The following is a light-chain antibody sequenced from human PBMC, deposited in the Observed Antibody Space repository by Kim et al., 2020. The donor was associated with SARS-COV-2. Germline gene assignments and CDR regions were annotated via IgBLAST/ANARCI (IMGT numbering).Light chain of an antibody. CDR2: VAS. CDR1: QSISSW. V-gene: IGKV1-5*03. Sequence: ASVGDRVTITCRASQSISSWLAWYQQKSGKAPKLLIYVASNLERGVPSRFSGSGSETDFTLTISGLQPDDFATYYCQQYGGSSWTFGQGTKVDIK. CDR3: QQYGGSSWT. J-gene: IGKJ1*01.